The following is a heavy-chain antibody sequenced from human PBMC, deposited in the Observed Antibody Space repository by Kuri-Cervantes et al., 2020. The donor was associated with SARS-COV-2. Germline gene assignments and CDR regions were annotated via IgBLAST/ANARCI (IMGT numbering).Heavy chain of an antibody. V-gene: IGHV3-7*01. CDR3: AREGTYAFDI. J-gene: IGHJ3*02. D-gene: IGHD1-1*01. CDR1: GFTFSSYG. Sequence: GGSLRLSCAASGFTFSSYGMHWVRQAPGKGLEWVANIKQDGSEKYYVDSVKGRFTISRDNAKNSLYLQMNSLRAEDTAVYYCAREGTYAFDIWGQGTMVTVSS. CDR2: IKQDGSEK.